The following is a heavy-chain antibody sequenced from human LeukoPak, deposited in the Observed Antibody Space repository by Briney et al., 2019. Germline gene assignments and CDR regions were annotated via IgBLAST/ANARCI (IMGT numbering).Heavy chain of an antibody. D-gene: IGHD5-24*01. Sequence: GESLKISCKGSGYSFTSYWIGWVRQMPGKGLEWMGILYPGDSDTTYSPSFQGQVTISADKSISTAYLQWSSLKASDTAMYYCARGGRWLLQNFDCWGQGTLVTVYS. V-gene: IGHV5-51*01. CDR1: GYSFTSYW. J-gene: IGHJ4*02. CDR3: ARGGRWLLQNFDC. CDR2: LYPGDSDT.